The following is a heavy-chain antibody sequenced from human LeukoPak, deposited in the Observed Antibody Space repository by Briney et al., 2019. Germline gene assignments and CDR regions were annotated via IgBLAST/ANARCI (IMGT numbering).Heavy chain of an antibody. CDR1: GFTFSSYS. CDR3: ARVLGFFGSGSAFRFDN. Sequence: GGSLRLSRVASGFTFSSYSVSWVRQAPGKGLEWVSYIVGSSSMIYQADAVKGRFTSSRDNAKNSLYLQMNSLRDEDTAVYFCARVLGFFGSGSAFRFDNWGQGTLVTVSS. CDR2: IVGSSSMI. D-gene: IGHD3-10*01. V-gene: IGHV3-48*02. J-gene: IGHJ4*02.